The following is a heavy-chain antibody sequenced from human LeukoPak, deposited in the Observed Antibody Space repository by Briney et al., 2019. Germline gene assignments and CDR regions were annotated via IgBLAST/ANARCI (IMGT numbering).Heavy chain of an antibody. V-gene: IGHV4-59*01. CDR1: GGSISSYY. CDR3: ARALLWFDP. J-gene: IGHJ5*02. CDR2: IYYSGST. D-gene: IGHD1-26*01. Sequence: SETLSLTCTVSGGSISSYYWSWIRQPPGKGLEWIGYIYYSGSTYYNPSLKSRVTISVDTSKNQFSLKLSSVTAADTAVYYCARALLWFDPWGQGTLVTGSS.